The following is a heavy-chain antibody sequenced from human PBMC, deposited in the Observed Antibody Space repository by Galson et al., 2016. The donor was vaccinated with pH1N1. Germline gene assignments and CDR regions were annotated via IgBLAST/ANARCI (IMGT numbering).Heavy chain of an antibody. V-gene: IGHV1-2*06. Sequence: SVKVSCKASGYTFTDYYIHWVRQAPGQGLEWMGRINPSSGATSYAQKFQGRVTMTRVTSISTAYMELSRLRSDDTAMFYCARPSYGDHLDYWGQGIQVTVSS. D-gene: IGHD4-17*01. CDR1: GYTFTDYY. CDR2: INPSSGAT. J-gene: IGHJ4*02. CDR3: ARPSYGDHLDY.